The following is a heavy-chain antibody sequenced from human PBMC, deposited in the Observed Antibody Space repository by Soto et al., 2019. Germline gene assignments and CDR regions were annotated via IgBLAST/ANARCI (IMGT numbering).Heavy chain of an antibody. CDR2: ISYDGSNK. CDR3: AREIRAGGDYAPRFDP. Sequence: QVQLVESGGGVVQPGRSLRLSCAASGFTFSSYAMHWIRQAPGKGLEWVAVISYDGSNKYYADSVKGRFTISRDNSKNTLYLQMNSLRAEDTAVYYCAREIRAGGDYAPRFDPWGQGTLVTVSS. CDR1: GFTFSSYA. V-gene: IGHV3-30-3*01. D-gene: IGHD4-17*01. J-gene: IGHJ5*02.